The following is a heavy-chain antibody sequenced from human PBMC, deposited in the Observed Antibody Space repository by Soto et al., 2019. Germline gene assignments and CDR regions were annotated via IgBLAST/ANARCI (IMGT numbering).Heavy chain of an antibody. CDR3: AGLLGHCFNNNCFFRYFDP. D-gene: IGHD2-2*01. CDR2: IYYSGGT. Sequence: PSETLSLTCNVSGGSLTNYYWSWIRQSPGKGLEWIGYIYYSGGTNYSPSLQNRVTISVDTSKNQFSLKLTSMTAADTAVYYCAGLLGHCFNNNCFFRYFDPWGPGTLVTVSS. J-gene: IGHJ5*02. V-gene: IGHV4-59*01. CDR1: GGSLTNYY.